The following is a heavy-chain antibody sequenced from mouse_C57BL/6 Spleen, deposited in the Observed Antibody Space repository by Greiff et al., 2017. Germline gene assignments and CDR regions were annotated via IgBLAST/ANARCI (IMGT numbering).Heavy chain of an antibody. V-gene: IGHV5-6*02. D-gene: IGHD4-1*01. J-gene: IGHJ2*01. Sequence: EVKVVESGGDLVKPGGSLKLSCAASGFTFSSYGMSWVRQTPDKRLEWVATISSGGSYTYYPDSVKGRFTISRDNAKNTLYLQMSSLKSEDTAMYYCARRTGTGDYYFDYWGQGTTLTVSS. CDR3: ARRTGTGDYYFDY. CDR2: ISSGGSYT. CDR1: GFTFSSYG.